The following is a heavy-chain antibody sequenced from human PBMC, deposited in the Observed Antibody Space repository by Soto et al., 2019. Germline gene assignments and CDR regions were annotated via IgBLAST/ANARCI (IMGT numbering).Heavy chain of an antibody. CDR2: ISWNSGSI. D-gene: IGHD2-15*01. J-gene: IGHJ6*02. CDR1: GFTFDDYA. V-gene: IGHV3-9*01. CDR3: AKDILSLAYYYYGMDV. Sequence: GGSLRLFCAASGFTFDDYAMHWVPQAPVKGLEWVSGISWNSGSIGYADSVKGRFTISRDNAKNSLYLQMNSLRAEDTALYYCAKDILSLAYYYYGMDVWGQGTTVTVSS.